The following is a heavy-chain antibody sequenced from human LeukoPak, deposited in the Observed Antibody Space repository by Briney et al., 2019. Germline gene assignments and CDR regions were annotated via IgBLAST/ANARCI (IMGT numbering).Heavy chain of an antibody. J-gene: IGHJ4*02. D-gene: IGHD4-23*01. CDR2: RREYGCDR. CDR1: GVTFTNHW. V-gene: IGHV3-7*01. Sequence: GGSLRLSCVTSGVTFTNHWMSWGRQSPPKGLEWVSNRREYGCDRNYVDSVKGRFTISRDNAKNSLFLQMDGLRVDDTAVYFCARDGRGGHNDFWGQGTLLTVSS. CDR3: ARDGRGGHNDF.